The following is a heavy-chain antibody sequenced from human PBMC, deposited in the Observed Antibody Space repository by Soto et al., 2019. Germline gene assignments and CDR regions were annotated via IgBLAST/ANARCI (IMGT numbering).Heavy chain of an antibody. Sequence: SVKVSCKASGGTFSSYAISWVRQAPGQGLEWMGGIIPIFGTANYAQKFQGRVTITADESTSTAYMELSSLRSEDTAVYYCARLGYCSGGSCSNWFDPWGQGTLVTVSS. CDR1: GGTFSSYA. CDR2: IIPIFGTA. J-gene: IGHJ5*02. D-gene: IGHD2-15*01. CDR3: ARLGYCSGGSCSNWFDP. V-gene: IGHV1-69*13.